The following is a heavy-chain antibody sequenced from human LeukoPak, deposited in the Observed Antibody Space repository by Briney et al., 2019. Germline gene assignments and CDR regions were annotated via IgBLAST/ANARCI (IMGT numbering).Heavy chain of an antibody. CDR1: GGSSSGNY. CDR2: INHSGRT. D-gene: IGHD3-10*01. CDR3: ARVGHYYGSGNYYDARGTFNY. V-gene: IGHV4-34*01. J-gene: IGHJ4*02. Sequence: PSETLSLTCGVYGGSSSGNYWSWIRQPPGKGLEWIGEINHSGRTKYNPSLKSRVTISGDTSKNQFSLKLSSVTAADTAVYYCARVGHYYGSGNYYDARGTFNYWGQGTLVTVSS.